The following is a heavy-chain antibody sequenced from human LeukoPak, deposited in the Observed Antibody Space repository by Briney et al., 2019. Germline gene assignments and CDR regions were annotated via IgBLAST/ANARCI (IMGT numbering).Heavy chain of an antibody. D-gene: IGHD3-10*01. CDR3: AREGVTMVRGVISPLGAFDI. V-gene: IGHV4-31*03. J-gene: IGHJ3*02. CDR2: IYCSGST. CDR1: GGSISSGGYY. Sequence: SQTLSLTCTVSGGSISSGGYYWSWIRQHPGKGLEWIGYIYCSGSTYYNPSLKSRVTISVDTSKDQFSLKLSSVTAADTAVYYCAREGVTMVRGVISPLGAFDIWGQGTMVTVSS.